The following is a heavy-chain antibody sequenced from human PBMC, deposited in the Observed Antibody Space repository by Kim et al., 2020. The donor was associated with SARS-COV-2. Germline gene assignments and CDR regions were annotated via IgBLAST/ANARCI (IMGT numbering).Heavy chain of an antibody. CDR2: ISGSGGST. D-gene: IGHD3-10*01. CDR3: AKDLCPYYYGSGSYGPLHCGMDV. Sequence: GGSLRLSCAASGFTFSSYAMSWVRQAPGKGLEWVSAISGSGGSTYYADSVKGRFTISRDNSKNTLYLQMNSLRAEDTAVYYCAKDLCPYYYGSGSYGPLHCGMDVWGQGTTVTVSS. J-gene: IGHJ6*02. CDR1: GFTFSSYA. V-gene: IGHV3-23*01.